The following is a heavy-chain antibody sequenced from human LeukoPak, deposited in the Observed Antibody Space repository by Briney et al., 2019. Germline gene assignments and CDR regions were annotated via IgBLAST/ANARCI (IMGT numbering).Heavy chain of an antibody. CDR3: ARDLRMIYGSGSYPYYYYGMDV. CDR2: IIPILGIA. D-gene: IGHD3-10*01. Sequence: SVKVSCKASGGTFSSYAISWVRQAPGQGLEWMGRIIPILGIANYAQKFQGRVTITADKSTSTAYMELRSLRSDDTAVYYCARDLRMIYGSGSYPYYYYGMDVWGQGTTVTVSS. V-gene: IGHV1-69*04. J-gene: IGHJ6*02. CDR1: GGTFSSYA.